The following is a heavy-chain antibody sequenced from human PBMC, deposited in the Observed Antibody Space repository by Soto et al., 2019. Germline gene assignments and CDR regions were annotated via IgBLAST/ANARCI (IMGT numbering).Heavy chain of an antibody. CDR3: AKSERFDP. CDR1: GFTFSNSV. J-gene: IGHJ5*02. V-gene: IGHV3-23*01. Sequence: GGSLGLSCAASGFTFSNSVMSWVRQAPGKGPEWVSTIGTSGGSTNYADSVKGRFTISRDNFKNTLYLQMNSLGAEDTAVYYCAKSERFDPWGQGTLVTGSS. CDR2: IGTSGGST.